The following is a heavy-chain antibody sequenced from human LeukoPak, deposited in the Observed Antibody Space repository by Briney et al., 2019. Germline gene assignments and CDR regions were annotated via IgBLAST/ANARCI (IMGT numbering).Heavy chain of an antibody. V-gene: IGHV1-69*05. Sequence: ASVKVSCKASGGTFSSYAISWVRQAPGQGLEWMGGIIPIFGTANYAQKFQGRVTITTDESTSTAYMELSSLRSEDTAVYYCARAGYSSGPIDYWGQGTLVTVSS. CDR1: GGTFSSYA. CDR2: IIPIFGTA. D-gene: IGHD6-19*01. CDR3: ARAGYSSGPIDY. J-gene: IGHJ4*02.